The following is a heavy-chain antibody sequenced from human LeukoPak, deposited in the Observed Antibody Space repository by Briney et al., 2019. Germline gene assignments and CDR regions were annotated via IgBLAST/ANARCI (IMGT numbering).Heavy chain of an antibody. CDR3: AKDGLLWFRESTWFDP. V-gene: IGHV3-30*18. Sequence: GGSLRLSCAASGFTFSSYGMHWVRQAPGKGLEWVAVISYDGSNKYYADSVKGRFTISRDNSKNTLYLQMNSLRAEDTAVYYCAKDGLLWFRESTWFDPWGQGTLVTVSS. CDR1: GFTFSSYG. J-gene: IGHJ5*02. D-gene: IGHD3-10*01. CDR2: ISYDGSNK.